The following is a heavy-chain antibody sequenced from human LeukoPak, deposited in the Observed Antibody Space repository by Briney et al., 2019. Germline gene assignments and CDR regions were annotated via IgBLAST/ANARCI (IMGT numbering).Heavy chain of an antibody. J-gene: IGHJ5*02. V-gene: IGHV3-7*01. CDR2: IRPDGHDK. D-gene: IGHD2-2*01. Sequence: GGPLRLSCAVSGFMFRDYWMAWVRQAPGKGLEWVANIRPDGHDKYYVESVRGRFTISRDNAQNSLSLQMDSLRVEDSAVYHCGRWGITAALDRWGQGTPVSVSS. CDR3: GRWGITAALDR. CDR1: GFMFRDYW.